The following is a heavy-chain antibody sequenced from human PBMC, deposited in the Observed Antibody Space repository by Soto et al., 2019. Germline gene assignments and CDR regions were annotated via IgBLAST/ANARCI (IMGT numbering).Heavy chain of an antibody. J-gene: IGHJ6*03. CDR3: ARVGIYYYGSGSYYSGYYYYYMDV. V-gene: IGHV3-48*01. CDR2: ISSSSSTI. D-gene: IGHD3-10*01. Sequence: EVQLVESGGGLVQPGGSLRLSCAASGFTFSSYSMNWVRQAPGKGLEWVSYISSSSSTIYYADSVKGRFTISRDNAKKSLYLQMNSLRAEDTAVYYCARVGIYYYGSGSYYSGYYYYYMDVWGKGTTVTVSS. CDR1: GFTFSSYS.